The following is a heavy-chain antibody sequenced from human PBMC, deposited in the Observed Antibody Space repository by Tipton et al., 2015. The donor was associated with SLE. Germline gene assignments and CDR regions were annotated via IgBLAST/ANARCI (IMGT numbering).Heavy chain of an antibody. J-gene: IGHJ4*02. D-gene: IGHD5-12*01. CDR2: INSDGSTA. CDR3: ARPGPATWGSPYYFDY. CDR1: GFTFSTYW. Sequence: QLVQSGTEVKKPGESLRISCVASGFTFSTYWMHWVRQAPGKGLVWVSRINSDGSTATYADSVKGRFTISRDNAKSTLYLQMNSLRAEDTAVYFCARPGPATWGSPYYFDYWGQGTLVTVSS. V-gene: IGHV3-74*02.